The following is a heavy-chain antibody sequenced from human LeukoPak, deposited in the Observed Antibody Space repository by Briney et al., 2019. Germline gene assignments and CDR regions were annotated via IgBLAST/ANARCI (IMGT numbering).Heavy chain of an antibody. V-gene: IGHV3-23*01. J-gene: IGHJ5*02. CDR2: ISGSGGST. D-gene: IGHD6-13*01. CDR3: AKDLDSSWYRFDP. CDR1: GFTFSSYA. Sequence: GGSLRLSCAASGFTFSSYAMSWVRQAPGKALEWVSGISGSGGSTYYADSVKGRFTISRDNSKNTLYLQMNSLRAEDTAVYYCAKDLDSSWYRFDPWGQGTLVTVSS.